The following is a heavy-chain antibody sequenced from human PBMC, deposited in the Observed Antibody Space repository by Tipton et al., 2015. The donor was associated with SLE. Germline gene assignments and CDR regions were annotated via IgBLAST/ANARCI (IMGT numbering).Heavy chain of an antibody. CDR1: GGSISSSSYY. CDR2: IYYSGST. D-gene: IGHD3-22*01. V-gene: IGHV4-39*07. Sequence: TLSLTCTVSGGSISSSSYYWGWIRQPPGKGLEWIGIIYYSGSTYYNPSLKSRVTISVDTSKNQFSLKLSSVTAADTAVYYCARDRYYYDSSGYSDYWGQGTLVTVSS. J-gene: IGHJ4*02. CDR3: ARDRYYYDSSGYSDY.